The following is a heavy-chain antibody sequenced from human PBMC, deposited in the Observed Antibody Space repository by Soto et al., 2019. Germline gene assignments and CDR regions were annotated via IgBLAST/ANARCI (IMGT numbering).Heavy chain of an antibody. V-gene: IGHV3-30-3*01. Sequence: XGSLSLSFAASGFTFSSYARHWVRQAPGKGLEWVAVISYDGSNKYYADSVKGRFTISRDNSKNTLYLQMNSLRAEDTAVYYCARDGYYYDSSGSLGGAFDIWGQGTMVTVSS. CDR1: GFTFSSYA. J-gene: IGHJ3*02. D-gene: IGHD3-22*01. CDR2: ISYDGSNK. CDR3: ARDGYYYDSSGSLGGAFDI.